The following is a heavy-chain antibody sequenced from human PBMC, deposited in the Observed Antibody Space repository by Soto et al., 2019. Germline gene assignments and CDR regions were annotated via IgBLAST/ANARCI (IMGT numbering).Heavy chain of an antibody. J-gene: IGHJ6*02. Sequence: QVQLMQSGAEVKKPGSSVKVSCKASGGTFSTSAISWVRQAPGEGLEWVGGIMPVFATPDYAQKFKGRVPMSADESTTTAYLELTSPTTDDTAVYYCARDKDRQQFGGNYYYIVGVWGQGTAITVSS. CDR2: IMPVFATP. D-gene: IGHD3-10*01. V-gene: IGHV1-69*12. CDR1: GGTFSTSA. CDR3: ARDKDRQQFGGNYYYIVGV.